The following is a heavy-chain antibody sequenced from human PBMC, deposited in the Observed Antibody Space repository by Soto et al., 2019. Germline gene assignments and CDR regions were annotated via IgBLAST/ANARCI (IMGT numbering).Heavy chain of an antibody. CDR2: IYPGDSDT. Sequence: PGESLKISCKGSGYRFTNYWIGWVRQMPGKGLEWMGIIYPGDSDTRYSPSFQGQVTISADKSISTAYLQWSSLKASDTAMYYCARWGLTTVPPYYFDYWGQGTPVTVSS. CDR1: GYRFTNYW. CDR3: ARWGLTTVPPYYFDY. V-gene: IGHV5-51*01. J-gene: IGHJ4*02. D-gene: IGHD4-4*01.